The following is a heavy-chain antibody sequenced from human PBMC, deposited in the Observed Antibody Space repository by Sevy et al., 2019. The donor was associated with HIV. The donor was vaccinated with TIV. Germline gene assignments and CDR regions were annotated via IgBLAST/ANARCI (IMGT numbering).Heavy chain of an antibody. CDR1: GGSISSYY. J-gene: IGHJ5*02. CDR3: ARETYYYDSSGLPRDWFDP. Sequence: SETLSLTCTVSGGSISSYYWSWIRQPAGKGLEWIGRIYTSGSTNYNPFLKSRVTMSVDTSKNQFSLKLSSVTAADTAVYYCARETYYYDSSGLPRDWFDPWGQGTLVTVSS. V-gene: IGHV4-4*07. CDR2: IYTSGST. D-gene: IGHD3-22*01.